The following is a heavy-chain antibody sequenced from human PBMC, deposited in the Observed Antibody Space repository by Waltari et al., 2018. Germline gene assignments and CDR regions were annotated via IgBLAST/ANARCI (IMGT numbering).Heavy chain of an antibody. J-gene: IGHJ4*02. D-gene: IGHD6-19*01. V-gene: IGHV3-74*01. CDR3: VMYSSSFLGDC. Sequence: QLVESGGGLVQPGGSLRLSCAASGFTFSRYWMDWVRQAPGKRLVSVSHINTDGSITNYADSVKGRFTISRDNAENTLFLQMHSLRVEDTAVYYCVMYSSSFLGDCWGQGTLVTVSS. CDR2: INTDGSIT. CDR1: GFTFSRYW.